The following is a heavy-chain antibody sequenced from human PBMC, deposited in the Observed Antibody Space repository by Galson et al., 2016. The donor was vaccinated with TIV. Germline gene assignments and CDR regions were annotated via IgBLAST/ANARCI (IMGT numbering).Heavy chain of an antibody. J-gene: IGHJ3*01. D-gene: IGHD4-23*01. CDR1: GFTFNNYA. Sequence: SLRLSCAASGFTFNNYAMHWVRQAPGKGLEWVSGISGSGGITYIAESVKGRFAISRDTSRDTLYLQPNSLRAEDTAVYYCAKRRNYGGDSLESWGQGTMVTVSS. CDR2: ISGSGGIT. CDR3: AKRRNYGGDSLES. V-gene: IGHV3-23*01.